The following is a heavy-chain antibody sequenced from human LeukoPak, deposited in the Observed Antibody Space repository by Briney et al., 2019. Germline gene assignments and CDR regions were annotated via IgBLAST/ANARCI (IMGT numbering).Heavy chain of an antibody. J-gene: IGHJ5*02. D-gene: IGHD2-2*01. CDR2: INHSGST. CDR3: ARRRRTTTVGWFDP. Sequence: PSETLSLTCAVYGGSFSGYYWSWIRQPPGKGLEWIGEINHSGSTNYNPSLKSRVTISVDTSKNQFSLKLSSVTAADTAVYYCARRRRTTTVGWFDPWGQGTLVTVSP. V-gene: IGHV4-34*01. CDR1: GGSFSGYY.